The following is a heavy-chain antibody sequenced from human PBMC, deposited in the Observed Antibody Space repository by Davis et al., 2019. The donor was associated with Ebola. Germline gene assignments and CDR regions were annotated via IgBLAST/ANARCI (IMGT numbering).Heavy chain of an antibody. CDR2: ISSSSSYI. CDR3: ARDLGRFGELLTSNYYYYYGMDV. Sequence: GESLKISCAASGFTFSSYSMNWVRQAPGKGLELVSSISSSSSYIYYANSVKGRFTISRDNAKNSLYLQMNSLRAEDTAVYYCARDLGRFGELLTSNYYYYYGMDVWGKGTTVTVSS. CDR1: GFTFSSYS. J-gene: IGHJ6*04. V-gene: IGHV3-21*01. D-gene: IGHD3-10*01.